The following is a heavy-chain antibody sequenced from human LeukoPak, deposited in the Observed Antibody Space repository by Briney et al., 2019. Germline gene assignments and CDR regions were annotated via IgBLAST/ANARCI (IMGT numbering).Heavy chain of an antibody. D-gene: IGHD5-24*01. CDR3: ARGMQDGYNFRPVDS. CDR2: INHSGST. CDR1: GGSFSGYY. Sequence: PSETLSLTCAVYGGSFSGYYWSWIREPPGKGLEWIGEINHSGSTYYNPSLKSRVTMSVDTSKNQFSLKLNSVTASDTAVYYCARGMQDGYNFRPVDSWGQGTLVTVSS. V-gene: IGHV4-34*01. J-gene: IGHJ4*02.